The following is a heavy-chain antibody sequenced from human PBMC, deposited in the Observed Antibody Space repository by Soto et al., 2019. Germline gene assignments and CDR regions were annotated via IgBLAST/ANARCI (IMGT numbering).Heavy chain of an antibody. Sequence: GGSLRLSCAASGFTFSSYAMSWVRQAPGKGLEWVSAISGSGGSTYYADSVKGRFTISRDNSKNTLYLQMNSLRAEDTAVYYCAKKMGPFEYYGMDVWGQGTTVTVSS. V-gene: IGHV3-23*01. J-gene: IGHJ6*02. D-gene: IGHD3-16*01. CDR3: AKKMGPFEYYGMDV. CDR2: ISGSGGST. CDR1: GFTFSSYA.